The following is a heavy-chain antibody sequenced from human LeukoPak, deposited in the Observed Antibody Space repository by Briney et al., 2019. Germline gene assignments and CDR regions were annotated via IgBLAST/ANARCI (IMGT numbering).Heavy chain of an antibody. CDR1: GFTFSSYD. V-gene: IGHV3-23*01. CDR3: AKDQVYSSSWYSYYYYGMDV. J-gene: IGHJ6*02. CDR2: ISGSGGST. Sequence: GGSLRLSCAASGFTFSSYDMSWVRQAPGKGLEWVSAISGSGGSTYYADSVKGRFTISRDNSKNTLYLQMNSLRAEDTAVYYCAKDQVYSSSWYSYYYYGMDVWGQGTTVTVSS. D-gene: IGHD6-13*01.